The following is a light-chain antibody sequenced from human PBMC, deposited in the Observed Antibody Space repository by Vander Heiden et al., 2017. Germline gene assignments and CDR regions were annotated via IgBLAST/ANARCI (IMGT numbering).Light chain of an antibody. CDR1: QSVSSSY. J-gene: IGKJ1*01. CDR3: QQYGSSSWT. Sequence: EIVLTQSPGTLSLSPGERATHSCRASQSVSSSYLAWYQQKPGQAPRLLIYGASSRATGIPDRFSGSGSGTDFTLTISRLEPEDFAVYYCQQYGSSSWTFGQGTKVEIK. CDR2: GAS. V-gene: IGKV3-20*01.